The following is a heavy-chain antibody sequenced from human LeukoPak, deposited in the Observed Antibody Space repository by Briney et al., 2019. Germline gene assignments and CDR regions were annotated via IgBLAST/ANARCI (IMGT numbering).Heavy chain of an antibody. J-gene: IGHJ3*02. D-gene: IGHD2-21*02. CDR1: GYSFTSYW. CDR2: IYPGDSDT. Sequence: GESLKISCKGSGYSFTSYWIGWVRQMPGKGLEWMGIIYPGDSDTRYSPSFQGQVTISADKSISTAYLQWSSLKASDTAMYYCAKVHCGGDCIPDAFDIWGQGTTVTVSS. CDR3: AKVHCGGDCIPDAFDI. V-gene: IGHV5-51*01.